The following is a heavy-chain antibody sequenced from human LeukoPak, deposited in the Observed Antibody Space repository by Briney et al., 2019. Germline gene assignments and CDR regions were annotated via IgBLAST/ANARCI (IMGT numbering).Heavy chain of an antibody. CDR3: ARGDDSSGYVYFQH. CDR2: INHSGST. V-gene: IGHV4-34*01. J-gene: IGHJ1*01. CDR1: GGSFSGYY. Sequence: PSETLSLTCAVYGGSFSGYYWSWIRQPPGKGLEWIGEINHSGSTNYNPSLKSRVTISVDRSKNQFSLKLSSVTAADTAVYYCARGDDSSGYVYFQHWGQGTLVTVSS. D-gene: IGHD3-22*01.